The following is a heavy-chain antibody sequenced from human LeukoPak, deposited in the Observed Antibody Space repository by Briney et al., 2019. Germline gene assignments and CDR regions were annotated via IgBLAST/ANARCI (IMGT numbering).Heavy chain of an antibody. CDR3: RRGPLQLWLYDGMDV. CDR1: GFTFRDHA. CDR2: IRSRAYGGTT. V-gene: IGHV3-49*04. J-gene: IGHJ6*02. Sequence: HSGGSLRLSCTASGFTFRDHAMSWVRQAPGTGLEWVGFIRSRAYGGTTEYAASVQGRFIISREDSKGIAYLQLSSLKTEVTAVYYCRRGPLQLWLYDGMDVWGQGTTVTVSS. D-gene: IGHD5-18*01.